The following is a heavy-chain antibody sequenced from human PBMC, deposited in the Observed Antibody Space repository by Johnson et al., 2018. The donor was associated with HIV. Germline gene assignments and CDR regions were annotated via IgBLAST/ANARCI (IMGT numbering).Heavy chain of an antibody. CDR1: GFTFSSYW. V-gene: IGHV3-48*04. CDR3: AGREGGGLSFYI. Sequence: VQLVESGGGLVQPGGSLRLSCAASGFTFSSYWMSWVRQAPGKGLEWVSYISSSGSTIYYADSVKGRCTISRDNGKNSLYMQMNNLRADDTALYYGAGREGGGLSFYIWGQGTTVTV. CDR2: ISSSGSTI. D-gene: IGHD3-16*01. J-gene: IGHJ3*02.